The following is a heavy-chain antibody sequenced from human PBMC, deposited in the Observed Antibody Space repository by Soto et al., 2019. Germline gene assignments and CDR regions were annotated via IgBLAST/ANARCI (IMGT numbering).Heavy chain of an antibody. J-gene: IGHJ4*02. CDR1: GFTFGDYA. CDR3: VKDVIGYCSAGNCFPDSYFDY. D-gene: IGHD2-15*01. V-gene: IGHV3-9*01. CDR2: ISWNSGTK. Sequence: GGSLRLSCAASGFTFGDYAMHWVRQAPGKGLEWVSGISWNSGTKDYADSVKGRFTISRDNAKNSLFLQMSGLRVEDTAFYYCVKDVIGYCSAGNCFPDSYFDYWGQGALVTVSS.